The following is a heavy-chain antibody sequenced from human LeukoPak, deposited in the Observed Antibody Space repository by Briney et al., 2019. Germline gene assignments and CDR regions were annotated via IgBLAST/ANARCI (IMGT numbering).Heavy chain of an antibody. D-gene: IGHD3-9*01. CDR3: AKEILRYFDWLPPDYYGMDV. CDR1: GFTFSSHG. J-gene: IGHJ6*04. CDR2: ISYDGSNK. Sequence: GRSLRLSCAASGFTFSSHGMHWVRQAPGKGLEWVAVISYDGSNKYYADSVKGRFTISRDNSKNTLYLQMNSLRAEDTAVYYCAKEILRYFDWLPPDYYGMDVWGKGTTVTVSS. V-gene: IGHV3-30*18.